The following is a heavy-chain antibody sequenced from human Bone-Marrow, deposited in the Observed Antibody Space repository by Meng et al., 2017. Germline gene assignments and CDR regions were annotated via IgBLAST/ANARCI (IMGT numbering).Heavy chain of an antibody. CDR1: GDSISSDIW. V-gene: IGHV4-4*02. CDR3: ARDRSGYSLFDY. D-gene: IGHD5-18*01. J-gene: IGHJ4*02. Sequence: QVQLQESGPGLVKPSGTLSLTCTVSGDSISSDIWWSWVRQPPGKGLEWIGYIYYSGSTYYNPSLKSRVTISVDTSMNQFSLKMTSVTAADTAVYYCARDRSGYSLFDYWGQGTLVTVSS. CDR2: IYYSGST.